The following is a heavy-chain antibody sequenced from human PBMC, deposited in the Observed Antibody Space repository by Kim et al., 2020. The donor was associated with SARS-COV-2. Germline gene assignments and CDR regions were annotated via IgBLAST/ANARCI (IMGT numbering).Heavy chain of an antibody. Sequence: GGSLRLSCAASGFTFDDYAMHWVRQAPGKGLEWVSGISWNSGSIGYADSVKGRFTISRDNAKNSLYVQMNSLRAEDTALYYCAKESYESFDYWGQGTLVTVS. V-gene: IGHV3-9*01. CDR2: ISWNSGSI. D-gene: IGHD1-26*01. CDR3: AKESYESFDY. J-gene: IGHJ4*02. CDR1: GFTFDDYA.